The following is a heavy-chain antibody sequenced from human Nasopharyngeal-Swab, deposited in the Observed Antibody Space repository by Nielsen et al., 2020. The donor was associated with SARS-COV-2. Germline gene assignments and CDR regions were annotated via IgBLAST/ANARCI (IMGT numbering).Heavy chain of an antibody. CDR3: ARGGADCSSTSCYVSYYYYYMDV. D-gene: IGHD2-2*01. CDR2: ISSSTI. V-gene: IGHV3-48*01. Sequence: GESLKISCEASGFTFSSYSMNWVRQAPGKGLEWVSYISSSTIYYADSVKGRFTISRDNAKNSLYLQMNSLRAEDTAVYYCARGGADCSSTSCYVSYYYYYMDVWGKGTTVTVSS. CDR1: GFTFSSYS. J-gene: IGHJ6*03.